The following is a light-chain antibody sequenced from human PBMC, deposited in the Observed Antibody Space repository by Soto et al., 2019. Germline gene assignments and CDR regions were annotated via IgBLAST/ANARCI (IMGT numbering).Light chain of an antibody. V-gene: IGLV2-14*01. CDR2: EVS. CDR1: SSDVGSCKY. Sequence: QSALTQPASVSGSPGQSITISCTGASSDVGSCKYVSWYQQHPGKAPKFMIYEVSNRPSGISSRFSGSKSGNTASLTISGLQAEDEADYYCRSCTNTNNAVFGTGTKVTVL. J-gene: IGLJ1*01. CDR3: RSCTNTNNAV.